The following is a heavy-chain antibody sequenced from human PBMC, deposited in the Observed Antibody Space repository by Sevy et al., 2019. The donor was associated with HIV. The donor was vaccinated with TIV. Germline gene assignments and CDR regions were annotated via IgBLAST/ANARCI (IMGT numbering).Heavy chain of an antibody. D-gene: IGHD2-15*01. CDR3: ARSGGYNKYDY. CDR1: GFTFSGYW. V-gene: IGHV3-74*01. Sequence: GGSLRLSCAASGFTFSGYWMHWVRQAPGKGLVWVSLINSDGSSTNYADSVKGRFTISRDNAKNTLYLQMYSLRAEDTAVYYCARSGGYNKYDYWGQRTLVTVSS. J-gene: IGHJ4*02. CDR2: INSDGSST.